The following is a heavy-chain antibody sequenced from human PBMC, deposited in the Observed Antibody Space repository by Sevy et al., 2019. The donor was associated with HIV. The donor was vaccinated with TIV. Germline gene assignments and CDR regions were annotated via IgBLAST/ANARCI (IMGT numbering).Heavy chain of an antibody. D-gene: IGHD6-13*01. J-gene: IGHJ6*03. Sequence: SENLSLTCTVSGGSISSYYWSWIRQPPGKGLEWIGYIYYSGSTNYNPSLKIRVTISVDTSKNQFSLWLSSVTAADTAVYYCARVLAAAGPYYYYYMDVWGKGTTVTVSS. CDR1: GGSISSYY. CDR2: IYYSGST. V-gene: IGHV4-59*01. CDR3: ARVLAAAGPYYYYYMDV.